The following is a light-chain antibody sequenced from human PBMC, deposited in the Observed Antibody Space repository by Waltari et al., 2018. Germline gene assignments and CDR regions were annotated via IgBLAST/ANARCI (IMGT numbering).Light chain of an antibody. CDR3: QQLNS. V-gene: IGKV1-9*01. CDR1: QGISGY. J-gene: IGKJ3*01. Sequence: DIQLTQSPSFLSASVGDRVTITCRASQGISGYLAWYQQKPGKAPKLLIYVASTLQSGVPSRFSGSGSGTEFTLTISSLQHEDFATYYCQQLNSFGPGTKVDIK. CDR2: VAS.